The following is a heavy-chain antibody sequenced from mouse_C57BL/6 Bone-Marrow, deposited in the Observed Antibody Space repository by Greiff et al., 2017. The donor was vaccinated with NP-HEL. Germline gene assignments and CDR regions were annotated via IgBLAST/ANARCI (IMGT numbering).Heavy chain of an antibody. D-gene: IGHD2-5*01. V-gene: IGHV1-69*01. Sequence: VQLQQPGAELVMPGASVKLSCKASGYTFTSYWMHWVKQRPGQGLEWIGEIDPSDSYTNYNQKFKGKSTLTVDKSSSTAYMQLSSLTSEDSAVYYCARRGYYSNYDYFDYWGQGTTLTVSS. CDR2: IDPSDSYT. J-gene: IGHJ2*01. CDR1: GYTFTSYW. CDR3: ARRGYYSNYDYFDY.